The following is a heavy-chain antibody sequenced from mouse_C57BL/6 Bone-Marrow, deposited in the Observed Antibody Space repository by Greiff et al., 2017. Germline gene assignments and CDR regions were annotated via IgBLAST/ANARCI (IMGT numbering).Heavy chain of an antibody. CDR1: GFTFSDYG. Sequence: EVHLVESGGGLVKPGASLKLSCAASGFTFSDYGMHWVRQAPEKGLEWVAYISSGSSTMYYADTVKGRFTISRDNAKNTLFLQMTSLRSEDTAMYYCARGYLDYWGQGTTLTVSA. CDR3: ARGYLDY. CDR2: ISSGSSTM. V-gene: IGHV5-17*01. D-gene: IGHD2-2*01. J-gene: IGHJ2*01.